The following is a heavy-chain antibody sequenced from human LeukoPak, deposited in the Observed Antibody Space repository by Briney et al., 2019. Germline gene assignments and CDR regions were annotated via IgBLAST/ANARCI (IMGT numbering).Heavy chain of an antibody. CDR1: GGSISSYY. J-gene: IGHJ5*02. V-gene: IGHV4-59*01. Sequence: SETLSLTCTVSGGSISSYYWSWLRQPPGKGLEWIGYISYSGSTNYNPSLTSRVSISVETSKNQFSLKLSSVTAADTAVYYCARGNWNYASFWFDPWGQRTLVTVSS. D-gene: IGHD1-7*01. CDR3: ARGNWNYASFWFDP. CDR2: ISYSGST.